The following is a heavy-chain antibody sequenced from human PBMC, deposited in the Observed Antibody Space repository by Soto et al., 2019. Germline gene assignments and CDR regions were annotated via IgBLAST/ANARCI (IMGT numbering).Heavy chain of an antibody. CDR2: IYPGDSDT. CDR1: GYRFTSYW. Sequence: GESLKISCKGSGYRFTSYWIGWVRQMPGKGLEWMGIIYPGDSDTRYSPSFQGQVTMSADKSFSTAYLQWSRLKASDTAMYYCASLRKWEVVVATSHWFDPWGQGTLVTVSS. CDR3: ASLRKWEVVVATSHWFDP. V-gene: IGHV5-51*01. D-gene: IGHD2-15*01. J-gene: IGHJ5*02.